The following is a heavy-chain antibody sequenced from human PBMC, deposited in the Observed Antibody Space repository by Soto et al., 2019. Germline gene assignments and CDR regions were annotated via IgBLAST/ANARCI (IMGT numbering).Heavy chain of an antibody. CDR2: IYPDDSDI. J-gene: IGHJ4*01. Sequence: PGESLKISCKGSGYKFINYWIGWVRQMPGKGLEWMGIIYPDDSDIRYSPSFQGQVTISADRSISTAYLQWGSLKASDTAMYYCARWAEGVTTPHFDYWGQGTLVTVSS. CDR1: GYKFINYW. D-gene: IGHD4-17*01. V-gene: IGHV5-51*01. CDR3: ARWAEGVTTPHFDY.